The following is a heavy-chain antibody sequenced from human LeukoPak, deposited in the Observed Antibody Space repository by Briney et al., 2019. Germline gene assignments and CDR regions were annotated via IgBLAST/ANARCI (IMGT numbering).Heavy chain of an antibody. J-gene: IGHJ4*02. CDR1: GGSLSDFY. CDR2: INQSGTT. D-gene: IGHD5-12*01. V-gene: IGHV4-34*01. Sequence: SETLSLTCAVYGGSLSDFYWSWIRQSPGKGLEWIGEINQSGTTTHNPSLKSRVTISVDTSKNQFSLKLSSVTAADTAVYYCARDATMMGNYFSYWGQGTLVTVSS. CDR3: ARDATMMGNYFSY.